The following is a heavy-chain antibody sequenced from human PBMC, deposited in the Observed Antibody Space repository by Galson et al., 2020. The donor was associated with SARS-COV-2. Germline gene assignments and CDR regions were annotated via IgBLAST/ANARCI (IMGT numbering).Heavy chain of an antibody. CDR1: GFTFSSYW. V-gene: IGHV3-7*01. J-gene: IGHJ6*02. CDR2: IKQDGSEK. Sequence: GESLKISCAASGFTFSSYWMSWVCQAPGKGLEWVANIKQDGSEKYYVDSVKGRFTISRDNAKNSLYLQMNSLRAEDTAVYYCARETVCSGGSCYYYGMDVWGQGTTVTVSS. CDR3: ARETVCSGGSCYYYGMDV. D-gene: IGHD2-15*01.